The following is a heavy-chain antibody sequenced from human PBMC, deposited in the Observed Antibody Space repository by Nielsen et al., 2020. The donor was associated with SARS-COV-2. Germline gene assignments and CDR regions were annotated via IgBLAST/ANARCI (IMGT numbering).Heavy chain of an antibody. D-gene: IGHD2-2*01. V-gene: IGHV5-51*01. CDR1: GYSFTSYW. CDR2: IYPGDSDT. CDR3: ARVVPAATDY. Sequence: ESLKIPRKGSGYSFTSYWIAWVRQMPGKGLGWMGIIYPGDSDTRYSPSFQGQVTISADKSISTAYLQWSSLKASDTAMYYCARVVPAATDYWGQGTLVTVSS. J-gene: IGHJ4*02.